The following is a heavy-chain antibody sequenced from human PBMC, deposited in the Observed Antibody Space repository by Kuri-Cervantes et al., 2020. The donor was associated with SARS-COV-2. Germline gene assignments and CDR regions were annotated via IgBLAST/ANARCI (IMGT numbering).Heavy chain of an antibody. D-gene: IGHD6-13*01. CDR1: GFTFSSYS. J-gene: IGHJ4*02. V-gene: IGHV3-48*01. CDR2: ISSSSTI. Sequence: GESLKISCAASGFTFSSYSMNWVRQAPGKGLEWVSYISSSSTIYYADSVKGRFTISRGNSKNTLYLQMNSLRAEDTAVYYCARMTTKQQLVPQGFDYWGQGTLVTVSS. CDR3: ARMTTKQQLVPQGFDY.